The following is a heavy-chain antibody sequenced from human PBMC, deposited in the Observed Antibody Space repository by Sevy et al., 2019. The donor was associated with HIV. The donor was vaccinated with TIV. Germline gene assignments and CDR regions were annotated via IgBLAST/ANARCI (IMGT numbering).Heavy chain of an antibody. D-gene: IGHD6-13*01. CDR1: GFTFSDHY. Sequence: GGSLRLSCVASGFTFSDHYMEWVRQAPGKGLEWVGRTRNKADGYTTEYAAYVKGRFTISRDESKNSLYVQMNSLKAEDTAVYYCATHAGIAAAGRVFDYCGQGTLVTVSS. CDR3: ATHAGIAAAGRVFDY. CDR2: TRNKADGYTT. V-gene: IGHV3-72*01. J-gene: IGHJ4*02.